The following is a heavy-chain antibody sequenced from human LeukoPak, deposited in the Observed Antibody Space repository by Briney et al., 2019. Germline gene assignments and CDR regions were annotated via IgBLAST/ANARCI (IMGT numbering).Heavy chain of an antibody. CDR3: ATDRKVGTWDPRFNY. CDR1: GFTFSDYW. J-gene: IGHJ4*02. CDR2: IRQDDSEK. V-gene: IGHV3-7*01. Sequence: GGSLRLSCSATGFTFSDYWMMWVRQAPGKGLEWVGNIRQDDSEKNYVDSVKGRFTISRDNAKFSLYLQMNSLRAEDTAIYYCATDRKVGTWDPRFNYWGQGTLVTVSS. D-gene: IGHD4-23*01.